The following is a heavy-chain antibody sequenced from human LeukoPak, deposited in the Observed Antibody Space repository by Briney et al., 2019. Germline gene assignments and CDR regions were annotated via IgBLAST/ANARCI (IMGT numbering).Heavy chain of an antibody. CDR2: IVGNNPNT. V-gene: IGHV3-23*01. CDR3: ARYLWCREPYGWFDH. Sequence: GGSLSLSRAPSGFTFSTYAMRLVGQAPGKGLEWVTTIVGNNPNTYYAQSPKGRFTISRNNSSTTLYEQMTSLRAEDAAVYYCARYLWCREPYGWFDHWGQGTLVTVSS. CDR1: GFTFSTYA. J-gene: IGHJ5*02. D-gene: IGHD2-21*01.